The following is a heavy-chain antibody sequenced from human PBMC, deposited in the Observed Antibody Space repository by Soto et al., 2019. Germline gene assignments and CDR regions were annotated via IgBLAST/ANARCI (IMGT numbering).Heavy chain of an antibody. CDR3: ARDSSFTIFGVVINLFDY. CDR2: INPNSGGT. CDR1: GYTFTGYY. D-gene: IGHD3-3*01. V-gene: IGHV1-2*04. J-gene: IGHJ4*02. Sequence: GASVKVSCKASGYTFTGYYMHWVRQAPGQGLEWMGWINPNSGGTNYAQKFQGWVTMTRDTSISTAYMELSRLRSDDTAVYYCARDSSFTIFGVVINLFDYWGQGTLVTVSS.